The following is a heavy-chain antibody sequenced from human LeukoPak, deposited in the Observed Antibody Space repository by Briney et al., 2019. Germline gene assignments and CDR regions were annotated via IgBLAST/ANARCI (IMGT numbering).Heavy chain of an antibody. Sequence: GGSLRLSCAASGFTFSSYWMHWVRQAPGKGLVWVSRIKSNGSTNYADSVKGRFTISRDNAKNTVSLQMNSLRAEDTGVYYCARAPSEIGGYYPEYFRHWGQGTLVTVSS. CDR1: GFTFSSYW. D-gene: IGHD3-22*01. CDR2: IKSNGST. V-gene: IGHV3-74*01. J-gene: IGHJ1*01. CDR3: ARAPSEIGGYYPEYFRH.